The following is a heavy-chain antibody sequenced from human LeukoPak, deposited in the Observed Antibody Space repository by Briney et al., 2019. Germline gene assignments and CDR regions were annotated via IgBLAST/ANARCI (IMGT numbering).Heavy chain of an antibody. CDR2: ISGSGGNT. CDR3: ARRVGRGYSYGYCDY. CDR1: GFTFSNYV. Sequence: GGSLRLSCAASGFTFSNYVMSWVRQAPGKGLEWVSAISGSGGNTYYADSVKGRFTISRDNSKNTLYLQMNSLRAEDAAVYYCARRVGRGYSYGYCDYWGQGTLVTVSS. V-gene: IGHV3-23*01. J-gene: IGHJ4*02. D-gene: IGHD5-18*01.